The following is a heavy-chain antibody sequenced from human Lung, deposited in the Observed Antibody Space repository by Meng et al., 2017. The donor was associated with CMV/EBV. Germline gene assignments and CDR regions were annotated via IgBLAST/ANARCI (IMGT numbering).Heavy chain of an antibody. D-gene: IGHD6-13*01. CDR1: GFTFSSYW. V-gene: IGHV3-74*01. J-gene: IGHJ6*02. CDR2: INSDGSST. CDR3: ANGGSSWGGKYYYYGMEV. Sequence: GKSLKISCAASGFTFSSYWMHWVRQAPGKGLVWVSRINSDGSSTSYADSVKGRFTISRDNAKNTLYLQMNSLRAEDTAVYYCANGGSSWGGKYYYYGMEVWXQGPXVTVSS.